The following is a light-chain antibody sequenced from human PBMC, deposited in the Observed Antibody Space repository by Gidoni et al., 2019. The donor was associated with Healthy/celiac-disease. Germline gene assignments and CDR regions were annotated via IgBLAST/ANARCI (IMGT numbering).Light chain of an antibody. Sequence: DIVMPQSPDSLAVSLGERATINCKSSQSVLYSSNNKNYLAWYQQKPGQPPKLLIYWASTRESGVPDRFSGSGSGTDFTLTISSLQAEDVAVYYCQQYYSTPGSFGQXTKLEIK. V-gene: IGKV4-1*01. J-gene: IGKJ2*04. CDR1: QSVLYSSNNKNY. CDR2: WAS. CDR3: QQYYSTPGS.